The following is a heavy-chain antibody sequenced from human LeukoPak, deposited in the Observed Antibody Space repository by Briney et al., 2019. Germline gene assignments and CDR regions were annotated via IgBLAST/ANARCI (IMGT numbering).Heavy chain of an antibody. CDR2: INSISSYI. J-gene: IGHJ4*02. D-gene: IGHD3-22*01. CDR1: GFTFSSYS. V-gene: IGHV3-21*01. CDR3: ASAKGYYYDSSGYYLTDY. Sequence: GGSLRLSCAASGFTFSSYSMNWVRQAPGKGLEWVSSINSISSYIYYADSVKGRFTISRDNAKNSLYLQMNSLRAEDTAVYYCASAKGYYYDSSGYYLTDYWGQGTLVTVSS.